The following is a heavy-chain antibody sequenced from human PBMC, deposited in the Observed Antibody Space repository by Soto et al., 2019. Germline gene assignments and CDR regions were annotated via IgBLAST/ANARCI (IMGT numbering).Heavy chain of an antibody. CDR1: GFTFSDYS. D-gene: IGHD2-2*01. CDR3: TRGGMVALPAATY. V-gene: IGHV3-48*02. Sequence: GALRLSCTASGFTFSDYSMSWVRQAPGKGLEWVSYISSSSGTIYYIDSVKGRFTISRDNAKNSLYLQMNSLRDEDTAVYYCTRGGMVALPAATYWGQGTLVTVSS. J-gene: IGHJ4*02. CDR2: ISSSSGTI.